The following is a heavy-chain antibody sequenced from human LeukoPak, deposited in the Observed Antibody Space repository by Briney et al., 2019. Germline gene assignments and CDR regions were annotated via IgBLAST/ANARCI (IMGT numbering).Heavy chain of an antibody. V-gene: IGHV4-59*01. Sequence: SETLSLTCTVSGGSTSSYYWSWIRQPPGKGLEWIGYIYYSGSTNYNPSLKSRVTISVDTSKNQFSLKLSSVTAADTAVYYCARVYCSGGSCYGYFDYWGQGTLVTVSS. J-gene: IGHJ4*02. CDR2: IYYSGST. D-gene: IGHD2-15*01. CDR3: ARVYCSGGSCYGYFDY. CDR1: GGSTSSYY.